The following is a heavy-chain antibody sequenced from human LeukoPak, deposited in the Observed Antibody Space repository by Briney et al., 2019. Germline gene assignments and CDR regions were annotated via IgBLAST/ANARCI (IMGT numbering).Heavy chain of an antibody. J-gene: IGHJ4*02. D-gene: IGHD3-10*01. CDR2: IVGRGGNT. CDR1: GFTFSNYG. Sequence: PGGSLRLSCAASGFTFSNYGMSWVRQAPGKGLEWVSVIVGRGGNTYYADTVKGRFTISRDNSKNTLYLQMDSLRAEDTAIYYCACGGSGNAFDYWGQGTLVTVSS. V-gene: IGHV3-23*01. CDR3: ACGGSGNAFDY.